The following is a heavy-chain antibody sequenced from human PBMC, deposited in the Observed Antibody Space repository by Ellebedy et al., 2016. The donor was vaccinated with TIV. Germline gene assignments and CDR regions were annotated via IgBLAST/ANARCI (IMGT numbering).Heavy chain of an antibody. CDR2: MYHRGST. J-gene: IGHJ4*02. Sequence: MPSETLSLTCTVSGGSITSSDYYWVWIRQPPGKGLEWIGSMYHRGSTHYNPSLESRVSISVDTSKNQFSLRLSSVIAADTAGYYCGREGGFYWGQGTLVTVSS. V-gene: IGHV4-39*07. CDR1: GGSITSSDYY. CDR3: GREGGFY. D-gene: IGHD6-25*01.